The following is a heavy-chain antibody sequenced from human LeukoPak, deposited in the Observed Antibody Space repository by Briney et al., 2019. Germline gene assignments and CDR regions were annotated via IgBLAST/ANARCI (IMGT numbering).Heavy chain of an antibody. V-gene: IGHV1-18*04. CDR3: AYCSGGSCYPEQTHNYYYYGMDV. J-gene: IGHJ6*02. Sequence: ASVKVSCKASGYTFTGYYMHWVRQAPGQGLEWMGWISAYNGNTNYAQKFQGRVTITADKPTSTAYMELSSLRSEDTAVYYCAYCSGGSCYPEQTHNYYYYGMDVWGQGTTVTVSS. D-gene: IGHD2-15*01. CDR1: GYTFTGYY. CDR2: ISAYNGNT.